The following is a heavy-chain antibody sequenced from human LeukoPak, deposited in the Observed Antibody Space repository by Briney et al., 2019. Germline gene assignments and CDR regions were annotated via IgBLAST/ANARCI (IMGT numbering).Heavy chain of an antibody. V-gene: IGHV3-30*18. CDR1: GFTFISYA. J-gene: IGHJ4*02. CDR2: ISYDGSNK. D-gene: IGHD4-17*01. Sequence: HPGGPLKLSCAPPGFTFISYARHWVRQAPGKGLEWVAVISYDGSNKYYADSVKGRFTNSRDNSKNTLYLQMNSLRAEDTAVYYCAKATNYGDYWYYFDYWGQGTLVTVSS. CDR3: AKATNYGDYWYYFDY.